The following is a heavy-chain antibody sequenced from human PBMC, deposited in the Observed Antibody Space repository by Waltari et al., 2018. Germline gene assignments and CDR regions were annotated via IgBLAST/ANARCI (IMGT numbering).Heavy chain of an antibody. J-gene: IGHJ4*02. CDR1: GFTFHTFW. CDR2: INNEGTYT. V-gene: IGHV3-74*01. D-gene: IGHD3-16*01. Sequence: EVQLMESGGDLVQPGGSLRLSCVFSGFTFHTFWMNWVRQAPGKGLVWVSRINNEGTYTTYADSVKGRFTISRDNAKNTLYLQMNSLRVEDTAVYYCGGGGLDGAAYWGQGTLVNVSS. CDR3: GGGGLDGAAY.